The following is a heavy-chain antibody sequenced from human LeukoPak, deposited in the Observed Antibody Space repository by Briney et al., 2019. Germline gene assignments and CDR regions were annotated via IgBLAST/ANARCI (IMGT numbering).Heavy chain of an antibody. Sequence: QPGGSLRLSCAASGFTLSSYTINWVRQAPGKGLDWVSSISSSSRTIYYADSVKGRFTISRDNAKNSLFLQLNSLSAEDPAVYYCATLNYENVWGSPHYYFDYWGQGTLVTVSS. J-gene: IGHJ4*02. CDR3: ATLNYENVWGSPHYYFDY. CDR1: GFTLSSYT. CDR2: ISSSSRTI. D-gene: IGHD3-16*01. V-gene: IGHV3-48*01.